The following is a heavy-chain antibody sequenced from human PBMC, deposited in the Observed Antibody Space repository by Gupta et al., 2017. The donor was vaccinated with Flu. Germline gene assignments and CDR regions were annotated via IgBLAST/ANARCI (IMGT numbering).Heavy chain of an antibody. J-gene: IGHJ3*02. D-gene: IGHD1-26*01. V-gene: IGHV4-39*01. CDR2: IYYSGRT. CDR1: GGSISSSSYY. CDR3: ARRENSKGGAFAI. Sequence: QLQLQESCPGLVKPSETLSLACTVSGGSISSSSYYWGWIRQRPGKWRERIGSIYYSGRTYDNPVLKSRVTISVYTANIQFSLKLRSVPDEDTAVYCCARRENSKGGAFAIECQVTMVTVSS.